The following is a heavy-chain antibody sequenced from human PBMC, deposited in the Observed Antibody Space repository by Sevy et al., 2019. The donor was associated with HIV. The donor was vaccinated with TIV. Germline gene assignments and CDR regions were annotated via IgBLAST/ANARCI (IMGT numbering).Heavy chain of an antibody. Sequence: GGCLRLSCAASGFTFSNYAINWVRQAPGKGLEWVSRISGSGDSTFYADSVKGRFTISRDNSKNTVHMQMNSLRVEDTAVYYCAKVVVPADIDPFYYYAYGMAVWGQGTTVTVSS. CDR3: AKVVVPADIDPFYYYAYGMAV. CDR1: GFTFSNYA. D-gene: IGHD2-2*01. J-gene: IGHJ6*02. CDR2: ISGSGDST. V-gene: IGHV3-23*01.